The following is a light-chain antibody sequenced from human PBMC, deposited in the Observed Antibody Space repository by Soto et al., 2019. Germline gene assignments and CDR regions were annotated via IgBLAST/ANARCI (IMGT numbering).Light chain of an antibody. CDR3: QQYNNWPFT. V-gene: IGKV3-15*01. J-gene: IGKJ3*01. Sequence: EIVMTQSPASLSVSPGERATLSCRASQSVSSNLAWYQQKPGQAPRLLIYGASTRATGIPARFSGSGSGTEFNLTISSPQSEDFAVYYCQQYNNWPFTFGPGTKVDIK. CDR2: GAS. CDR1: QSVSSN.